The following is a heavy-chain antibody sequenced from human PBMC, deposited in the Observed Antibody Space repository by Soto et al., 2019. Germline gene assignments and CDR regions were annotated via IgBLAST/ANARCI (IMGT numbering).Heavy chain of an antibody. D-gene: IGHD3-10*01. V-gene: IGHV1-2*02. Sequence: ASVKVSCKASGYTFTGYYMRWVRQAPGQGLEWMGWINPNSGGTNYAQKFQGRVTMTRDTSISTAYMELSRLRSDDTAVYYCARDRSDRGDAFDIWGPGTMVTGS. J-gene: IGHJ3*02. CDR1: GYTFTGYY. CDR2: INPNSGGT. CDR3: ARDRSDRGDAFDI.